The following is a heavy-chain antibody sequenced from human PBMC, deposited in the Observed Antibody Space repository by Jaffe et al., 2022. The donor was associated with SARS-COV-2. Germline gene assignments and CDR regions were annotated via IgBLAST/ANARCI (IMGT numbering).Heavy chain of an antibody. CDR1: GFSLSSSGVG. V-gene: IGHV2-5*02. Sequence: QITLKESGPTLVKPTQTVTLTCAFSGFSLSSSGVGVGWIRQPPGKALECLAAIYWDDDEYRSPSLQNRLTIAKDTSRNQVVLTMTNMDPADTATYYCAHITWVRGITILRFFDYWGPGTLVTVSS. CDR3: AHITWVRGITILRFFDY. CDR2: IYWDDDE. D-gene: IGHD3-10*01. J-gene: IGHJ4*02.